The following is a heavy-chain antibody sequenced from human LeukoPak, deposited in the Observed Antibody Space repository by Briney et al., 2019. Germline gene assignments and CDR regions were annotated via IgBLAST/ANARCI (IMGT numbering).Heavy chain of an antibody. CDR3: VTVGMTSIWSYLRFDP. D-gene: IGHD1-26*01. J-gene: IGHJ5*02. CDR2: ITSNGGST. V-gene: IGHV3-64D*08. Sequence: GGSLRLSCSASGFAFSSYAMYWVRQAPGKGLEFVSAITSNGGSTYYADSVKGRFTISRDNSKNTLYLQMSSLRAEDTAVYYCVTVGMTSIWSYLRFDPRGQGTLVSVSS. CDR1: GFAFSSYA.